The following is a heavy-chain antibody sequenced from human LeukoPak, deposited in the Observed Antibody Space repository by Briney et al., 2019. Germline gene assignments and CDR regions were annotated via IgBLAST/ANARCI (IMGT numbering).Heavy chain of an antibody. Sequence: SETLSLTCTVSGGSISSSSYYWSWIRQSPGKGLEWIGYFYHSGTTNYNPSLKSRVTTSVDTSKNQFSLKLTFVTAADTAVYYCASRKLDCSGSVCYAHDAFDIWGQGTVVTVSS. J-gene: IGHJ3*02. CDR1: GGSISSSSYY. CDR2: FYHSGTT. CDR3: ASRKLDCSGSVCYAHDAFDI. V-gene: IGHV4-61*01. D-gene: IGHD2-15*01.